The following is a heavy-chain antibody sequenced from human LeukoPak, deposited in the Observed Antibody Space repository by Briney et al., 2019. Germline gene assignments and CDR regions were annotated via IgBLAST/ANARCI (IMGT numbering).Heavy chain of an antibody. V-gene: IGHV5-51*01. CDR2: VYPGDSDT. CDR1: GYRFTSYW. D-gene: IGHD1-26*01. J-gene: IGHJ4*02. CDR3: ARHVGTSNFDY. Sequence: GESLKISCKGSGYRFTSYWIGWVRPMPGKGLEWMGIVYPGDSDTRYSPSFQGQVTISADKSNSTAYLQWSSLKASDTAMYYCARHVGTSNFDYWGQGTLVTVSS.